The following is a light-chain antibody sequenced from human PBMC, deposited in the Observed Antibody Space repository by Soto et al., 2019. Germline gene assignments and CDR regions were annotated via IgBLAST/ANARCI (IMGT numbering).Light chain of an antibody. J-gene: IGLJ2*01. CDR3: SSYTPSGTLDVV. CDR1: TSDLGYYTP. CDR2: EVN. V-gene: IGLV2-14*01. Sequence: QSVLTQPASVSGSPGQSITISCTRNTSDLGYYTPISWYQQHPGRAPKLLIYEVNSRPSGVSDRFSGSKSGNTASLTISGLQAEDEADYYCSSYTPSGTLDVVFGVGTKVTVL.